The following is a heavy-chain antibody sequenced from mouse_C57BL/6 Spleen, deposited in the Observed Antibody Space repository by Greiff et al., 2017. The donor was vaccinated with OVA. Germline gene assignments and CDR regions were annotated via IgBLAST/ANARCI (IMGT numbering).Heavy chain of an antibody. J-gene: IGHJ2*01. Sequence: VQLQQPGAELVMPGASVKLSCKASGYTFTSYWMPWVKQRPGQGLEWIGEIDPSDSYTNYNQKFKGKSTLTVHKSSSTAYMQLSSLTSEDSAVYYCARRCNWDYFDYWGQGTTLTVSS. CDR1: GYTFTSYW. V-gene: IGHV1-69*01. D-gene: IGHD4-1*01. CDR3: ARRCNWDYFDY. CDR2: IDPSDSYT.